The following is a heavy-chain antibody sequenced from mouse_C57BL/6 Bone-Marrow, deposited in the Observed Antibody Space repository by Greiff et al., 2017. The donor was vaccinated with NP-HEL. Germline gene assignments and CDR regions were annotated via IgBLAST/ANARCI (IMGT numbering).Heavy chain of an antibody. CDR1: GFNIKNTY. CDR2: IDPANGNT. V-gene: IGHV14-3*01. CDR3: ARGAY. J-gene: IGHJ3*01. Sequence: VQLQQSVAELVRPGASVKLSCTASGFNIKNTYIHWVKQRPEQGLEWIGRIDPANGNTKYAPKFQGKATITADTSSNTAYLQLSSLTSEDTAIYYCARGAYWGQGTLVTVSA.